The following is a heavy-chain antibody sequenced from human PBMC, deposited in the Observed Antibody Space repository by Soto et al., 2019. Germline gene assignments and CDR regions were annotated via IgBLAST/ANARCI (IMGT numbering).Heavy chain of an antibody. CDR1: GFTFSSYG. CDR2: ISAAGGSA. D-gene: IGHD2-2*01. CDR3: AKPPPYCSSNTCYFPFDS. Sequence: EVQLLESGGGLVQPGGSLSVSCAASGFTFSSYGMSWVRQAPGKGLEWVSSISAAGGSAYYADPVKGRFTISRDNSKNTLYLQMNSLTAEDTAIYYCAKPPPYCSSNTCYFPFDSWGQGTLVTVSS. J-gene: IGHJ5*01. V-gene: IGHV3-23*01.